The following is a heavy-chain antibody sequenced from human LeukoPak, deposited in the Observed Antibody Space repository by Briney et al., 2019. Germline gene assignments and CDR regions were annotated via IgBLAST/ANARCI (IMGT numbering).Heavy chain of an antibody. CDR3: AKFYYDILTGYYQDAFDI. D-gene: IGHD3-9*01. V-gene: IGHV3-21*04. J-gene: IGHJ3*02. CDR1: GFTFSSYS. Sequence: GGSLRLSCAASGFTFSSYSMNWVRQAPGKGLEWVSSISSSSSSIYYADSVKGRFTISRDNAKNSLYLQMNSLRAEDTAVYYCAKFYYDILTGYYQDAFDIWGQGTMVTVSS. CDR2: ISSSSSSI.